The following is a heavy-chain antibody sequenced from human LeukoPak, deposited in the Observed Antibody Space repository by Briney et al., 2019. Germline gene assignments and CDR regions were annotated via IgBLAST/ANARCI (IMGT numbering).Heavy chain of an antibody. CDR1: GGSISSGGYS. Sequence: SETLSLTCAVSGGSISSGGYSWSWIRQPPGKGLEWIGYIYHSGSTYYDPSLKSRVTISVDRSENQFSLKLSSVTAADTAVYYCARVVLSRGERDYWGQGTLVTVSS. D-gene: IGHD5-24*01. V-gene: IGHV4-30-2*01. J-gene: IGHJ4*02. CDR2: IYHSGST. CDR3: ARVVLSRGERDY.